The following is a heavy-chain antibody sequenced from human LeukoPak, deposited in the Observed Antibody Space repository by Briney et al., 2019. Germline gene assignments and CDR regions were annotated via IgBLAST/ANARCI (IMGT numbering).Heavy chain of an antibody. V-gene: IGHV4-59*11. CDR2: IYYSGSS. CDR1: GGSISSHY. CDR3: TRLYDSSGYTNWLDP. Sequence: SETLSLTCSVSGGSISSHYWSWIRQPPGKGLERIGYIYYSGSSKYNPSLKSRVTISVDTSKNQFSLKLSSVTAADTAVYYCTRLYDSSGYTNWLDPWGQGTLVTVSS. D-gene: IGHD3-22*01. J-gene: IGHJ5*02.